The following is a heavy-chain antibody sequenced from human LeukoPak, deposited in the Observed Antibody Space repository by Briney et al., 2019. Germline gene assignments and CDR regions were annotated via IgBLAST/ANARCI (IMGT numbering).Heavy chain of an antibody. V-gene: IGHV4-4*07. Sequence: PSETLSLTCTVSGGSISSDCWSWIRQPGGKGLEWIGRIYSSGASDINPSFQSRVTISVDTSKNQVFLTLTSVTAADTAAYFCAREKSVSGWHADSWGQGTLVTVSS. D-gene: IGHD6-19*01. CDR2: IYSSGAS. CDR1: GGSISSDC. CDR3: AREKSVSGWHADS. J-gene: IGHJ4*02.